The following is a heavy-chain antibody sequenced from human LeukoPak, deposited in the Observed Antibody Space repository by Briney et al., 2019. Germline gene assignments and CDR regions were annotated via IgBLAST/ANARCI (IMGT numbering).Heavy chain of an antibody. D-gene: IGHD2-2*01. V-gene: IGHV3-7*01. CDR2: IKQDGSEK. J-gene: IGHJ3*02. Sequence: GGSLRLSCAASEFTFSSYWMSWVRQAPGKGLEWVASIKQDGSEKYYVDSVKGRFTISRDNAKNSLYLQMNSLRAEDTAVYYCASAYCSSTSCYFHAFDIWGQGTMVTVSS. CDR1: EFTFSSYW. CDR3: ASAYCSSTSCYFHAFDI.